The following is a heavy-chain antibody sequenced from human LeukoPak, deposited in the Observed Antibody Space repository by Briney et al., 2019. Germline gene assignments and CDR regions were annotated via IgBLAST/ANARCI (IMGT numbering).Heavy chain of an antibody. CDR2: VNADNSNT. CDR1: GFPFTSYA. J-gene: IGHJ4*02. Sequence: ASVKVSCKASGFPFTSYAIHWVRQAPGQRLEWMGWVNADNSNTKYSQEFQGRVTITRDTSAGTAYMDLNSLRSDDTAVYYCARGPFDWLLNYFDYWGQGTLVTVSS. D-gene: IGHD3-9*01. V-gene: IGHV1-3*01. CDR3: ARGPFDWLLNYFDY.